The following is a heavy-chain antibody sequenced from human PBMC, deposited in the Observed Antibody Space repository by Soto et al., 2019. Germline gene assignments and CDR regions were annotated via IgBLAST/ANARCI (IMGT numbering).Heavy chain of an antibody. J-gene: IGHJ4*02. CDR1: GFTFSSYG. D-gene: IGHD6-19*01. CDR3: ARESKISSGSDY. V-gene: IGHV3-33*01. Sequence: GGSLRLSCAASGFTFSSYGMHWVRQAPGKGLEWVAVIWYDGSNKYYADSVKGRFTISRDNSKNTLYLQMNSLRAEDTAVYYCARESKISSGSDYWGQGTLVTVSS. CDR2: IWYDGSNK.